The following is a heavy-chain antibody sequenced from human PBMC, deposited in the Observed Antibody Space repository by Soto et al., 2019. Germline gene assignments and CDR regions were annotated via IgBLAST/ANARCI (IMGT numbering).Heavy chain of an antibody. V-gene: IGHV1-18*01. CDR2: IKGDNGNT. J-gene: IGHJ4*02. D-gene: IGHD1-26*01. Sequence: ASVKVSCKAPGYTFTSYGFSWVRQVPGQGLEWMGWIKGDNGNTKYAQSLQGRLTITTDTSASTTYMELSSLTSEDTAIYYCARDDSGYTGSHYIDYFNFWGQGTLVTVS. CDR1: GYTFTSYG. CDR3: ARDDSGYTGSHYIDYFNF.